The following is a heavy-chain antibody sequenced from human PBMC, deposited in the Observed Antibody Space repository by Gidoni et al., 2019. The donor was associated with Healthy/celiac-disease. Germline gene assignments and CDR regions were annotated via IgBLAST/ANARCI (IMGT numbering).Heavy chain of an antibody. V-gene: IGHV3-33*01. J-gene: IGHJ6*02. CDR1: GFTVSSYG. D-gene: IGHD6-19*01. CDR2: IWYDGSNK. Sequence: QVQLVESGGGVVQPGRSLRLSWAASGFTVSSYGMHWVRQAPGKGLEWVAVIWYDGSNKYYADSVKGRFTISRDNSKNTLYLQMNSLRAEDTAVYYCARDIWQQWSGMDVWGQGTTVTVSS. CDR3: ARDIWQQWSGMDV.